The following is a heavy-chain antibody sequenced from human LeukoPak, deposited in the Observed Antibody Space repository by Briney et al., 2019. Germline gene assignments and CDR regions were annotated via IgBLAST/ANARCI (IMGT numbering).Heavy chain of an antibody. D-gene: IGHD3-22*01. CDR1: GFTFSDYS. CDR3: VRLRRNSDRSGYYYYYNY. CDR2: INPTSTSI. J-gene: IGHJ4*02. Sequence: PGGSLRLSCAASGFTFSDYSIIWVRQAPGKGLEGVSSINPTSTSIYYADAVKGRFIISRDNAKSSLFLQMNSLGAEDTALYYCVRLRRNSDRSGYYYYYNYWGQGILVTVSS. V-gene: IGHV3-21*01.